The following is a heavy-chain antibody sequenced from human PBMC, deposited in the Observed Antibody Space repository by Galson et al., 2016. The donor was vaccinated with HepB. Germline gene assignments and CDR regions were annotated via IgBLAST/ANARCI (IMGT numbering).Heavy chain of an antibody. CDR2: IYYSGSP. CDR1: SSGGYY. D-gene: IGHD3-10*01. V-gene: IGHV4-31*02. Sequence: SSGGYYWSWIRQHPGKGLEWIGYIYYSGSPYYNPSLKSRVTISVDTSKNQFSLKLSSVTAADTAVYYCARTTYYYGSGSYWVDYWGQGTLVSVSS. J-gene: IGHJ4*02. CDR3: ARTTYYYGSGSYWVDY.